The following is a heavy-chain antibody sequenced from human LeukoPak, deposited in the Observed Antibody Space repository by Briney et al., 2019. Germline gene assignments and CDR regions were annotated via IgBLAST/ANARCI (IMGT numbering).Heavy chain of an antibody. D-gene: IGHD3-16*01. V-gene: IGHV3-15*01. CDR3: TTGEGEAGDY. CDR2: IKSKTDGGTT. Sequence: GGSLRLSCAASGFTFSNAWMSWVRQAPGKGLEWVGSIKSKTDGGTTDYAAPVKGRFTISRDDSKNTLHMQMNSLKTADTAEYYCTTGEGEAGDYWGQGTLVTVSS. J-gene: IGHJ4*02. CDR1: GFTFSNAW.